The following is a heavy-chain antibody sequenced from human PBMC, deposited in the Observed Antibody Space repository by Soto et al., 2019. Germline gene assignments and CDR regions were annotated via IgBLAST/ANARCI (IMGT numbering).Heavy chain of an antibody. Sequence: GGFLRLSCAASGFTFSSYAMHWVRQAPGKGLEWVAVISYDGSNKYYADSVKGRFTISRDNSKNTLYLQMNSLRAEDTAVYYCARVWEGEEYYYYGMDVWGQGTTVTVSS. CDR3: ARVWEGEEYYYYGMDV. CDR1: GFTFSSYA. D-gene: IGHD1-26*01. CDR2: ISYDGSNK. V-gene: IGHV3-30-3*01. J-gene: IGHJ6*02.